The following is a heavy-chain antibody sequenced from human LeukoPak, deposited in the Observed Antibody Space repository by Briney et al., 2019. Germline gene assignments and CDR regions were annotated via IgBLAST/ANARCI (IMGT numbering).Heavy chain of an antibody. D-gene: IGHD3-10*01. CDR2: ISWNSGTI. J-gene: IGHJ4*02. Sequence: GGSLRLSCAASGFTFDDYAMSWVRQAPGKGLEWVSSISWNSGTIGYADSVKGRFTISRDNAKNSLYLQMNSLRAEDTALYYCAKSAGDAYFDYWGQGTLVTVSS. CDR3: AKSAGDAYFDY. CDR1: GFTFDDYA. V-gene: IGHV3-9*01.